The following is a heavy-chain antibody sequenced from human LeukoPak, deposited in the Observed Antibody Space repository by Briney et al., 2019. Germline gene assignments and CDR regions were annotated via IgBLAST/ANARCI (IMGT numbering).Heavy chain of an antibody. D-gene: IGHD7-27*01. CDR1: GYTFSNDW. Sequence: GGSLKLSCEASGYTFSNDWISWVRQAPGKGLEWVSRIKSKNGGGKTHYAAHVKCRFTNSRDDSKDTLYLQMNSLKTEDTAVYYCSSDILETNWGGYWGQGTLVTVSS. CDR3: SSDILETNWGGY. J-gene: IGHJ4*02. CDR2: IKSKNGGGKT. V-gene: IGHV3-15*01.